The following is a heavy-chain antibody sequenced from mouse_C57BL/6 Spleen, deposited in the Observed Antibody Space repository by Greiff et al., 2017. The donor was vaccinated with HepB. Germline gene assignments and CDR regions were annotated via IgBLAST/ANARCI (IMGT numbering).Heavy chain of an antibody. V-gene: IGHV5-4*01. CDR2: ISDGGSYT. CDR1: GFTFSSYA. D-gene: IGHD1-1*01. CDR3: ASLITTVVATGYFDY. Sequence: EVQLVESGGGLVKPGGSLKLSCAASGFTFSSYAMSWVRQTPEKRLEWVATISDGGSYTYYPDNVKGRFTISRDNAKNNLYLQMSHLKSEDTAMYYCASLITTVVATGYFDYWGQGTTLTVSS. J-gene: IGHJ2*01.